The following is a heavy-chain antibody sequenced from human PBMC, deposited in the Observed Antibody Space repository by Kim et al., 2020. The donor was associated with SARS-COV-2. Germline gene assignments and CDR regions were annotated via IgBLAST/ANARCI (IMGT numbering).Heavy chain of an antibody. CDR3: ARARGSGSYFAFDI. J-gene: IGHJ3*02. CDR1: GFTFSSYD. D-gene: IGHD3-10*01. V-gene: IGHV3-13*04. CDR2: IGTAGDT. Sequence: GGSLRLSCAASGFTFSSYDMHWVRQATGKGLEWVSAIGTAGDTYYPGSVKGRFTISRENAKNSLYLQMNSLRAGDTAVYYCARARGSGSYFAFDIWGQGTMVTVSS.